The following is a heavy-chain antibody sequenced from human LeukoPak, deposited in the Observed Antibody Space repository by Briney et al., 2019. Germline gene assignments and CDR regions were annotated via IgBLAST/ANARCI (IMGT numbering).Heavy chain of an antibody. J-gene: IGHJ4*02. CDR3: ARDPWKGYYDSSGYPTHYFDY. V-gene: IGHV4-59*01. CDR1: GGSISGYY. D-gene: IGHD3-22*01. CDR2: IYYSGST. Sequence: SETLSLTCTVSGGSISGYYWSWIRQPPGKGLEWIGYIYYSGSTNYNPSLKSRVTISVDTSKNQFSLKLSSVTAADTAVYYCARDPWKGYYDSSGYPTHYFDYWGQGTLVTVSS.